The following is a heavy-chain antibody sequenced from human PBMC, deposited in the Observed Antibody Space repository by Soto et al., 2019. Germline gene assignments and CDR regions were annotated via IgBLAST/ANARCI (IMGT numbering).Heavy chain of an antibody. J-gene: IGHJ4*02. Sequence: QLQLQESGPGLVKPSETLSLTCSVSDDSINSDKYYWGWIRQPPGKGLEWIGSIYYRGNAYYNQSLQNRVTISLDKSRRQFSLKLNSVTAADSAVYFCARLEGLATISYYFDFWGPGALVTVSS. CDR2: IYYRGNA. D-gene: IGHD3-9*01. CDR3: ARLEGLATISYYFDF. CDR1: DDSINSDKYY. V-gene: IGHV4-39*01.